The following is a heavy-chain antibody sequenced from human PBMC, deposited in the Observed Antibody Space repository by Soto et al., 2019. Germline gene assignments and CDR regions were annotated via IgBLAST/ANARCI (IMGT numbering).Heavy chain of an antibody. D-gene: IGHD3-10*01. CDR3: GGPLVGIENYGMDV. CDR1: GYTFNYYQ. Sequence: SVKVSCNASGYTFNYYQMHWVRQAPGQGLEWVGCINPNSGGTNYALRFQGRVTMTRDTSISTAYMELSRLRSDDTAVYYCGGPLVGIENYGMDVWGQGTTVTVSS. J-gene: IGHJ6*02. CDR2: INPNSGGT. V-gene: IGHV1-2*02.